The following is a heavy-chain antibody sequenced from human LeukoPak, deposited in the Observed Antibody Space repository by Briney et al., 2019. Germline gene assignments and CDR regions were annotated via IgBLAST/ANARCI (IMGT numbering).Heavy chain of an antibody. CDR3: AGDLGGDYGWNALDY. V-gene: IGHV1-3*01. J-gene: IGHJ4*02. Sequence: ASVKVSCKASGYTFTSHAMHWVRQAPGQRLEWMGWINAGNGNTKYSQKFQGRVAITRDTSASTAYMELSSLRSEDTAVYYCAGDLGGDYGWNALDYWGQGTLVTVSS. CDR2: INAGNGNT. CDR1: GYTFTSHA. D-gene: IGHD4-17*01.